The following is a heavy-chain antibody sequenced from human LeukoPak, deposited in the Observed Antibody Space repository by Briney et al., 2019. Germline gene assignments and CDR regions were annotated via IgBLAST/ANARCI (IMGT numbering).Heavy chain of an antibody. CDR3: ARDAVDTANAV. V-gene: IGHV3-33*01. J-gene: IGHJ6*02. Sequence: GGSLRLSCAASGFTFSSYGMHWVRQAPGKGLEWVAVIWYDGSNKYYADSVKGRFTISRDNSKNTLYLQMNSLRAEDTAVYYCARDAVDTANAVWGQGTTVTVSS. D-gene: IGHD5-18*01. CDR2: IWYDGSNK. CDR1: GFTFSSYG.